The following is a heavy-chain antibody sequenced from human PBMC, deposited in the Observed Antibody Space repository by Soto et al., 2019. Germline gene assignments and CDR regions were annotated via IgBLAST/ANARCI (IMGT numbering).Heavy chain of an antibody. CDR1: GDSITNYY. D-gene: IGHD6-19*01. CDR3: VKDGSRLGWYSGDF. CDR2: IYHSGSS. V-gene: IGHV4-59*01. J-gene: IGHJ4*02. Sequence: QVQLQESGPGLVKPSETLSLTCTVSGDSITNYYWSWIRQSPGKGLEWIGCIYHSGSSNYNPSLQSRLTISLGTSKSQLSLQLSSVTAADTAVYYCVKDGSRLGWYSGDFWGQGILVTVSS.